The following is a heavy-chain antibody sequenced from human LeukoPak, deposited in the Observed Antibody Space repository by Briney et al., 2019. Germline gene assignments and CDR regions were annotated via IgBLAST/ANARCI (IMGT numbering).Heavy chain of an antibody. Sequence: PGRSLRLSCVASGLTFSSYGIHWVRQAPGKGLEWVAVISYDGSNKYYSDSVKGRFTISRDNSKNTLYLQMNSLRAEDTAVYYCAKDPSMRWLQFSYFDYWGQGTLVTVSS. CDR1: GLTFSSYG. J-gene: IGHJ4*02. CDR2: ISYDGSNK. V-gene: IGHV3-30*18. CDR3: AKDPSMRWLQFSYFDY. D-gene: IGHD5-24*01.